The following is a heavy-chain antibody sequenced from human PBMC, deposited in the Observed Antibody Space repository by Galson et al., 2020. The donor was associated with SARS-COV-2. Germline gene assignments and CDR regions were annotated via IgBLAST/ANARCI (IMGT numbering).Heavy chain of an antibody. V-gene: IGHV3-53*01. Sequence: QLGESLKISCAASGFTVSSNYMSWVRQAPGKGLEWVSVIYSGGSTYYADSVKGRFTISRDNSKNTLYLQMNSLRAEDTAVYYCARVGKVVVVAATEGYFDYWGQGTLVTVSS. CDR1: GFTVSSNY. D-gene: IGHD2-15*01. J-gene: IGHJ4*02. CDR3: ARVGKVVVVAATEGYFDY. CDR2: IYSGGST.